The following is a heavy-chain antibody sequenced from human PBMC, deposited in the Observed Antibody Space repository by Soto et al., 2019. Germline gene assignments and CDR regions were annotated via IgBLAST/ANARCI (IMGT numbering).Heavy chain of an antibody. V-gene: IGHV4-31*03. CDR3: ARDDDTTMIT. CDR2: IYYSGST. D-gene: IGHD5-18*01. Sequence: SETLSLTCTVSCGSISSGDYYWTWIRQHPGKGLEWIGYIYYSGSTYYNPSLKSRVTISVDTSKNQFSLKLSSVTAADTAVYYCARDDDTTMITWGQGTLVTVSS. J-gene: IGHJ5*02. CDR1: CGSISSGDYY.